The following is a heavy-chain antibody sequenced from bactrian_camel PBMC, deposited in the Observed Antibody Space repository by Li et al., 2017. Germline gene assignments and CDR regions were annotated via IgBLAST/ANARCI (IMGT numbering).Heavy chain of an antibody. Sequence: HVQLVESGGGLVQPGGSLRLSCVASGFTFSSYDMTWVRQAPGKGLEWVSRITADGVVIDYADFVKGRSTISRDNAKNTLYLQLRSLKTEDTAMYYCVKGWAVTSDAKDRGQGTQVTVS. CDR1: GFTFSSYD. J-gene: IGHJ4*01. CDR2: ITADGVVI. D-gene: IGHD5*01. V-gene: IGHV3S1*01.